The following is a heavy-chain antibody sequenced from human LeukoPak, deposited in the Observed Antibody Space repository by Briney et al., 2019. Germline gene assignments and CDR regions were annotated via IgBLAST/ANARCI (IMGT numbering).Heavy chain of an antibody. Sequence: GVSLRLSCAASGFTFSGYGMHWVRQAPGKGLEWVAVISYDGSNKYYADSVKGRFTISRDNSKNTLYLQMNSLRAEDTAVYYCAKGGSRYCSSTSCRYFDYWGQGTLVTVSS. D-gene: IGHD2-2*01. J-gene: IGHJ4*02. CDR2: ISYDGSNK. CDR1: GFTFSGYG. V-gene: IGHV3-30*18. CDR3: AKGGSRYCSSTSCRYFDY.